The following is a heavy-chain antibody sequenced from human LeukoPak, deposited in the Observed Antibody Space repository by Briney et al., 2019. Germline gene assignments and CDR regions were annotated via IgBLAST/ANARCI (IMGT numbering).Heavy chain of an antibody. V-gene: IGHV3-23*01. J-gene: IGHJ5*02. CDR3: ARGGDIITGRGQNRWFDP. CDR1: GFAFSSHG. CDR2: ISPSGDIL. D-gene: IGHD1-20*01. Sequence: GGSLRLSCAASGFAFSSHGMNWVRQAPGKGLEWVSGISPSGDILYYVDSVKGQFTISRDNSKNTVYLQMNSLRAEDTAVYYCARGGDIITGRGQNRWFDPWGQGTLVTVSS.